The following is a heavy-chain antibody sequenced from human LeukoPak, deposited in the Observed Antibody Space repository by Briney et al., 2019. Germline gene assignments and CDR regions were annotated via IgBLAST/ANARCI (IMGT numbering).Heavy chain of an antibody. CDR3: ATDGRNWNSKSPYNWFDP. J-gene: IGHJ5*02. CDR1: GYTFTSYG. CDR2: ISAYNGNT. V-gene: IGHV1-18*01. D-gene: IGHD1-1*01. Sequence: ASVKVSCKASGYTFTSYGISWVRQAPGQGLEWMGWISAYNGNTNYAQKLQGRVTMAEDTSTDAAYMELSSLRSEDTAVYYCATDGRNWNSKSPYNWFDPWGQGTLVTVSS.